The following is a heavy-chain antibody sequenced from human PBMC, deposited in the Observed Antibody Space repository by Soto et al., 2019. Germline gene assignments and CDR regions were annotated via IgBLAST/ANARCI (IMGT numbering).Heavy chain of an antibody. D-gene: IGHD2-2*01. Sequence: EASVKVSCKASGYTFTSYYIHWVRQAPGQGLEWMGVINPSGGSTSYAQNFQGRVTMTRDTSTSTVYMELSSLRSEDTAVYYCVRESTPTRWFDPWGQGTLVTVSS. CDR1: GYTFTSYY. CDR3: VRESTPTRWFDP. J-gene: IGHJ5*02. CDR2: INPSGGST. V-gene: IGHV1-46*03.